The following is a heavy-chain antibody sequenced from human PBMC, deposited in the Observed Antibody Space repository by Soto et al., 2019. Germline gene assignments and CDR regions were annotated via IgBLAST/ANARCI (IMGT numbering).Heavy chain of an antibody. Sequence: GGSLRLSCVASGITFGSRAMSWVRQAPGKGLEWVAVISYDGSNKYYADSVKGRFTISRDNSKNTLYLQMNSLRAEDTAVYYCARNSMDRDGYNWKAFDIWGQGTMVTVSS. CDR2: ISYDGSNK. J-gene: IGHJ3*02. CDR1: GITFGSRA. D-gene: IGHD1-1*01. CDR3: ARNSMDRDGYNWKAFDI. V-gene: IGHV3-30*03.